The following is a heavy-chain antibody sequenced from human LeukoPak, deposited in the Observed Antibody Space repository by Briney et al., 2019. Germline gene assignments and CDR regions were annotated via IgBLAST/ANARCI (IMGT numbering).Heavy chain of an antibody. Sequence: GGSLRHSCAASGFTFSSYAMHWVRQAPGKGLEYVSAISSNGGSTYYANSVKGRFTISRDNSKNTLYLQMGSLRAEDVAVYYCARVGDGFFDYWGQGTLVTVSS. D-gene: IGHD5-24*01. J-gene: IGHJ4*02. CDR3: ARVGDGFFDY. CDR2: ISSNGGST. CDR1: GFTFSSYA. V-gene: IGHV3-64*01.